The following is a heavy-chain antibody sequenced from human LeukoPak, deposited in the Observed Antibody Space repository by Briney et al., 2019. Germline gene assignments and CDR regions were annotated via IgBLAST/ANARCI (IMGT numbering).Heavy chain of an antibody. CDR2: IYTSGRT. Sequence: PSQTLSLTCTVSGGSISSGSYYWSWIRQPAGKGLEWIGRIYTSGRTNYNPSLKSRVTISVDTSKNQFSLKLSSVTAADTAVYYCARVGGYLSWFDPWGQGTLVTVSS. J-gene: IGHJ5*02. CDR1: GGSISSGSYY. D-gene: IGHD2-15*01. CDR3: ARVGGYLSWFDP. V-gene: IGHV4-61*02.